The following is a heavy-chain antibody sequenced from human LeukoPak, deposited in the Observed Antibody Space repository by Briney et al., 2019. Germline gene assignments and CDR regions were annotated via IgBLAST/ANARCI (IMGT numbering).Heavy chain of an antibody. J-gene: IGHJ4*02. V-gene: IGHV3-74*03. CDR2: IDNAGSIT. Sequence: GGSLRPSCAASGFTFSNYWIHWVRQAPGKGLVWVSRIDNAGSITTYADSVKGRFTISRDNAENTLYLQMNSLRVEDTAVYYCVRSAFHAGSGNYYDYWGQGTLVTVSS. CDR1: GFTFSNYW. D-gene: IGHD3-22*01. CDR3: VRSAFHAGSGNYYDY.